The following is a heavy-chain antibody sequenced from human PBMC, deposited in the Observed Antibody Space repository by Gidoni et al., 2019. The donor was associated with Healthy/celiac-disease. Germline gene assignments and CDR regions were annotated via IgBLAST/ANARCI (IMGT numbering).Heavy chain of an antibody. CDR1: GGSFSGYY. J-gene: IGHJ1*01. V-gene: IGHV4-34*01. CDR2: INHSGST. Sequence: QVQLQQWGAGLLKPSETLSLTCAVYGGSFSGYYWSWIRQPPGKGLEWIGEINHSGSTNYNPSLNSRVTISVDTSKNQFSLKLSSVTAADTAVYYCAREGAYCGGDCYSRYFQHWGQGTLVTVSS. CDR3: AREGAYCGGDCYSRYFQH. D-gene: IGHD2-21*01.